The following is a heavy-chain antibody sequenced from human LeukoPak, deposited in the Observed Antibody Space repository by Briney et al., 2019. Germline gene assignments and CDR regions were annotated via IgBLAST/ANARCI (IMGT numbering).Heavy chain of an antibody. V-gene: IGHV1-18*01. CDR3: ARGDDCSGGSCFLGFDP. D-gene: IGHD2-15*01. CDR2: ISAYNGNT. J-gene: IGHJ5*02. Sequence: GASVKVSCKASGYTFTSYGISWVRQAPAQGLELMGWISAYNGNTNYAQKLQGRVTMTTDTSTSTAYMELRSLRSDDTAVYYCARGDDCSGGSCFLGFDPWGQGTLVTVSS. CDR1: GYTFTSYG.